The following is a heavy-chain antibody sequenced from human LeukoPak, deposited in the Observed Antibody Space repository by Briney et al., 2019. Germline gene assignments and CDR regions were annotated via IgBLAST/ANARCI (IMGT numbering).Heavy chain of an antibody. Sequence: ASVKVSCKASGYTFTGYYMHWVRQAPGQGLEWMGWINPNSGGTNYAQKFQGRVTMTRDTSISTAYMELSRLRSVDTAVYYCARGGPRGYSYGLIDYWGQGTLVTVSS. CDR1: GYTFTGYY. CDR2: INPNSGGT. CDR3: ARGGPRGYSYGLIDY. V-gene: IGHV1-2*02. J-gene: IGHJ4*02. D-gene: IGHD5-18*01.